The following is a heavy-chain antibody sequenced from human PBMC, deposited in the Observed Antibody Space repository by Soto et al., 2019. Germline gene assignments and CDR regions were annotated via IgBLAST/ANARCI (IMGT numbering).Heavy chain of an antibody. Sequence: HPGGSLRLSCAVSGFTFSSYAMSWVRQAPGKGLEWVSTINGGGTRTYYADSVTGRFTISRDNSKSTLYLQMNSLRAEDTAIYYCAKGDSYYDFILNIDYWGQGALVTVSS. CDR1: GFTFSSYA. CDR3: AKGDSYYDFILNIDY. D-gene: IGHD3-3*01. CDR2: INGGGTRT. V-gene: IGHV3-23*01. J-gene: IGHJ4*02.